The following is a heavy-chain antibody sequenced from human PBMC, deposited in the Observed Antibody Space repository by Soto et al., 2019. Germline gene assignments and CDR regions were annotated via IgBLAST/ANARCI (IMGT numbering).Heavy chain of an antibody. CDR2: IYYSGST. Sequence: PSETLSLTCIGSGGSISSYYWSWIRQPPGKGLEWIGYIYYSGSTNYNPSLKSRITISVDTSKTQFSLKLSSVSAADTAVYYCARGPSGDKVDYWGQGLLVTVSS. CDR1: GGSISSYY. D-gene: IGHD7-27*01. J-gene: IGHJ4*02. CDR3: ARGPSGDKVDY. V-gene: IGHV4-59*08.